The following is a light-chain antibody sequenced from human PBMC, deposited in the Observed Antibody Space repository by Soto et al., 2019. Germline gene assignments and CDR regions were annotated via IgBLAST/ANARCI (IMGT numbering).Light chain of an antibody. CDR1: QSLQHSNGYNY. CDR3: MQGVQMPPIT. CDR2: LAS. V-gene: IGKV2-28*01. J-gene: IGKJ5*01. Sequence: DIVMTQSPLSLPVTPGEPASISCRSSQSLQHSNGYNYLDWYFQKPGQSPQLLIHLASNRASGVPVRFSGRGSSTDFTLSISSVEAEDVGLYYCMQGVQMPPITFGQGTRLEIK.